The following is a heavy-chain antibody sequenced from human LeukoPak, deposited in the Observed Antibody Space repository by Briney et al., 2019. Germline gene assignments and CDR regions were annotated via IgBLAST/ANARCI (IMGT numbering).Heavy chain of an antibody. CDR1: GYTFTGYY. Sequence: ASVKVSCKASGYTFTGYYMHWVRQAPGQGLEWMGRINPNSGGTNYAQKFQGRVTMNRDTSISTAYMELSRLRSDDTAVYYCAGFRITMIVVANWGQGTLVTVSS. J-gene: IGHJ4*02. CDR2: INPNSGGT. V-gene: IGHV1-2*06. CDR3: AGFRITMIVVAN. D-gene: IGHD3-22*01.